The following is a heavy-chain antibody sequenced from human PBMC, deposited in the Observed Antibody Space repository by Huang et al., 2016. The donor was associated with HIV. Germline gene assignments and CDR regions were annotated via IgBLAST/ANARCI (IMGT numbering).Heavy chain of an antibody. CDR1: GGSLSGYY. CDR3: ARDATKNPRGWFDP. V-gene: IGHV4-34*02. CDR2: INHLGRP. J-gene: IGHJ5*02. D-gene: IGHD3-10*01. Sequence: QVHLQQWGAGLLKSAETLSPTCAVYGGSLSGYYWSWLRQTPGKGLEWFGEINHLGRPNYNPALKSRVARSMDGSKKQFTLKLRSISDADTTVYFCARDATKNPRGWFDPWGQGTLVTVSS.